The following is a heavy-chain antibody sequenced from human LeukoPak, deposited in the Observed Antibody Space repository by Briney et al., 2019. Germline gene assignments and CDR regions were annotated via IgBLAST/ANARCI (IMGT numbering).Heavy chain of an antibody. CDR2: INPNSGGT. V-gene: IGHV1-2*02. Sequence: ASVKVSCKASGYTFTDYYILWVRQAPGQGLEWMGWINPNSGGTNYAQKFQGRVTMTRDTSISTAYMELSRLISDDTAAYYCARDRDWGQDYWGQGTLVTVSS. D-gene: IGHD7-27*01. J-gene: IGHJ4*02. CDR3: ARDRDWGQDY. CDR1: GYTFTDYY.